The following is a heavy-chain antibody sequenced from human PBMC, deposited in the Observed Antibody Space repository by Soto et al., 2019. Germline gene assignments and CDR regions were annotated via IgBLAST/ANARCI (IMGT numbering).Heavy chain of an antibody. J-gene: IGHJ4*02. CDR3: AREEVAAAVLRL. Sequence: ASVKVSCKASGYTFTSFGLSWVRQAPGQGLEWMGWISPYNGNTNYAQKVQGRVTMTTDTSTSTAYMELRSLRSDDTAVYYCAREEVAAAVLRLWGQGTLVTVSS. CDR1: GYTFTSFG. CDR2: ISPYNGNT. V-gene: IGHV1-18*01. D-gene: IGHD6-13*01.